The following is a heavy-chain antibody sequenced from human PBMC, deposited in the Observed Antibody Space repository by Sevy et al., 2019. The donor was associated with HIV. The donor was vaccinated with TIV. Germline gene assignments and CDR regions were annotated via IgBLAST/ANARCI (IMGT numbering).Heavy chain of an antibody. CDR1: GGSISSYF. J-gene: IGHJ4*02. V-gene: IGHV4-59*01. CDR2: IYFTANT. Sequence: SDTLSLTCSVSGGSISSYFWTWVRQSPGKGLEWIGNIYFTANTDYSPSLKSRVTLSLDTSKSQFSLTLKSVTAADTAIYFCARDSTTRPRVLDYWGQGTLVTVSS. D-gene: IGHD1-1*01. CDR3: ARDSTTRPRVLDY.